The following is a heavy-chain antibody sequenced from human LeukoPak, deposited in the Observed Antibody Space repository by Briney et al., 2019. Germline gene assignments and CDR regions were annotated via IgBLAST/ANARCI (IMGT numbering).Heavy chain of an antibody. Sequence: SETLSLTCTVSGVSISSYYWRWIREPAGKGLEWIGRIYTSGSNNYNPSLKSRVTITGDTYKNQFSPQLSSVTAADTAVYYCARDGSSSSWYWFDPWGQGTLVTVSS. CDR2: IYTSGSN. CDR1: GVSISSYY. J-gene: IGHJ5*02. V-gene: IGHV4-4*07. CDR3: ARDGSSSSWYWFDP. D-gene: IGHD6-13*01.